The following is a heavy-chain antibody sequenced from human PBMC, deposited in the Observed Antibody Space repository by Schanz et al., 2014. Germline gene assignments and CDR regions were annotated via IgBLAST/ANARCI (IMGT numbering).Heavy chain of an antibody. D-gene: IGHD5-12*01. J-gene: IGHJ4*02. V-gene: IGHV1-18*01. CDR3: ARDFSAYVGNYFDY. CDR2: ISAYNGNT. CDR1: GYTFTSYG. Sequence: QVQLVQSGAEVKKPGASVKVSCKASGYTFTSYGINWVRQAPGQGLEWMGWISAYNGNTNYAQKLQGRVTLTTDTSTSTAYKELTSLRFDDTAVYYCARDFSAYVGNYFDYWGQGTLXTVSS.